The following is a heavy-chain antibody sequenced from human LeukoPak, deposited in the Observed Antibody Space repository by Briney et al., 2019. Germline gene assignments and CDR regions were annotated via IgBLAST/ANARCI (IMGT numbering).Heavy chain of an antibody. D-gene: IGHD3-22*01. CDR3: ARTPSGDSSGYYTDSFNI. Sequence: GGSLRLSCAASGFTFEAYAMHWVRQAPGKGLEWVSGISWNSGSIGYADSVKGRFTISRDNAKNSLSLQMNSLRAEDTALYYCARTPSGDSSGYYTDSFNIWGQGTMVTVSS. CDR1: GFTFEAYA. V-gene: IGHV3-9*01. J-gene: IGHJ3*02. CDR2: ISWNSGSI.